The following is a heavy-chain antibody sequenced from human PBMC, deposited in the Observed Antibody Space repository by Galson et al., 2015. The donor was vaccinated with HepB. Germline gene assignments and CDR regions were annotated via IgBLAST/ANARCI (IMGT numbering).Heavy chain of an antibody. CDR2: MYSGGST. CDR1: GFTVSRNY. V-gene: IGHV3-53*01. J-gene: IGHJ4*02. D-gene: IGHD7-27*01. Sequence: RLSCAASGFTVSRNYMSWVRQAPGKGLVWVSVMYSGGSTYHANSVEGRFTMSRDNSKNTVYLQMNSLRAEDTAVYYCAALPTGEYWGQGTLVIVSS. CDR3: AALPTGEY.